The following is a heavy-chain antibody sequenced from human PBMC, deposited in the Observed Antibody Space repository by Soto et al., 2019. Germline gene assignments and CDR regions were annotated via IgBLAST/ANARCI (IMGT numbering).Heavy chain of an antibody. CDR1: GGSISSGDYY. CDR3: ARGRLAARPTNLLDFDY. D-gene: IGHD6-6*01. Sequence: QVQLQESGPGLVKPSQTLSLTCTVSGGSISSGDYYWSWIRQPPGKGLEWIGYIYYSGSTNYNPSLKSRVTISVDTSKNQFSLKLSSVTAADTAVYYCARGRLAARPTNLLDFDYWGQGTLVTVSS. J-gene: IGHJ4*02. V-gene: IGHV4-30-4*01. CDR2: IYYSGST.